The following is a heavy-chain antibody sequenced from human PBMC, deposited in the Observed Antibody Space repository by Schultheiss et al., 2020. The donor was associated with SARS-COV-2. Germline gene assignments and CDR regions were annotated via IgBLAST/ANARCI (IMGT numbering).Heavy chain of an antibody. V-gene: IGHV3-30-3*02. CDR2: ISYDGSNK. D-gene: IGHD5-18*01. J-gene: IGHJ4*02. CDR1: GFTFGDYA. CDR3: AKGGAAMAIDY. Sequence: GGSLRLSCIASGFTFGDYALSWVRQAPGKGLEWVAVISYDGSNKYYADSVKGRFTISRDNSKNTLYLQMNSLRAEDTAVYFCAKGGAAMAIDYWGQGTLVTVSS.